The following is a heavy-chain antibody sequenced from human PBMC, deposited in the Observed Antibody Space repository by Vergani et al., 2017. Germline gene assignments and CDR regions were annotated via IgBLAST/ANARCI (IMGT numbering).Heavy chain of an antibody. D-gene: IGHD1-1*01. CDR2: ISYDGTQK. J-gene: IGHJ1*01. V-gene: IGHV3-30*03. Sequence: QVHLVESGGGVVQPGRSLRLSCVVSGFTSSYYGMHWVRQAPGKGLEWVAVISYDGTQKYYADSVKGRFTISRDNSKSTRYLQMNRLRTDDTAVYYCATKSCGTPGCQIGYFREWGQGTLVTVSS. CDR3: ATKSCGTPGCQIGYFRE. CDR1: GFTSSYYG.